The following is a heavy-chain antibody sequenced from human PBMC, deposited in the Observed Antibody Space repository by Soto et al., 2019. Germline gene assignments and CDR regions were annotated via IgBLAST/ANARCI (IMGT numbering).Heavy chain of an antibody. J-gene: IGHJ4*02. V-gene: IGHV3-23*01. CDR3: AKGPSGSYSYFDS. CDR1: GFTFSSYA. CDR2: ISGSGGST. D-gene: IGHD1-26*01. Sequence: PGGSLRLSCGASGFTFSSYAMSWVRQAPGKGLEWVSAISGSGGSTYYADSVKGRFTISRDNSKNTLYLQMNSLRVEDTAVYYCAKGPSGSYSYFDSWGQGTLVTVSS.